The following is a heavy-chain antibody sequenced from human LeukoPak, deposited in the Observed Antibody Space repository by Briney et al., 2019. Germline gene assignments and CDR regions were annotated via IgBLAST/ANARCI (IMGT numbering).Heavy chain of an antibody. CDR2: ISGSGVNT. Sequence: GGSLRLSCAASGFTFSTYGMSWVRQAPGKGLEWVSTISGSGVNTYYADSVKGRFTVSRDNSKNTLYVQMKSLRAEDTAVYYCAKDFVVVPGNVNYFDYWGQGTLVTVSS. CDR1: GFTFSTYG. V-gene: IGHV3-23*01. J-gene: IGHJ4*02. D-gene: IGHD2-21*02. CDR3: AKDFVVVPGNVNYFDY.